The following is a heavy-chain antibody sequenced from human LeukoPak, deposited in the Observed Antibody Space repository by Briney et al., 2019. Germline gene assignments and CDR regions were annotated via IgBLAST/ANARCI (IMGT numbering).Heavy chain of an antibody. J-gene: IGHJ4*02. Sequence: SETLSLTCTVSGGSISSYYWSWIREPPGKGLEWSGYIYYSGSTNYNPSLKSRVTMSIDTPKNQFSLKLSSVTAADTAVYYCVRYSSRGLYNFAYWGQGTLVTVSS. CDR2: IYYSGST. CDR1: GGSISSYY. CDR3: VRYSSRGLYNFAY. V-gene: IGHV4-59*01. D-gene: IGHD2-2*02.